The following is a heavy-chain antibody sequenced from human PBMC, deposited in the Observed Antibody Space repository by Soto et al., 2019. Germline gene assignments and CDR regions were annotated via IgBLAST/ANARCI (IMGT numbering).Heavy chain of an antibody. D-gene: IGHD3-22*01. V-gene: IGHV4-59*01. CDR2: IYYSGST. CDR1: GGSISSYY. CDR3: ARDSSGYLGGAAFDI. Sequence: QVQLQESGPGLVKPSETLSLTCTVSGGSISSYYWSWIRQPPGKGLEWIGYIYYSGSTNYNPSLKSRVTISVDTSKNQFSPKLSSVTAADTAVYYCARDSSGYLGGAAFDIWGQGTMVTVSS. J-gene: IGHJ3*02.